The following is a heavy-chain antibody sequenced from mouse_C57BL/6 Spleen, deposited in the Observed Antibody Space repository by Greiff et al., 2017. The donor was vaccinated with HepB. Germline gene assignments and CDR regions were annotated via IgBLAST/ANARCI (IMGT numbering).Heavy chain of an antibody. CDR2: IHPNSGST. D-gene: IGHD1-1*01. Sequence: QVQLQQPGAELVKPGASVKLSCKASGYTFTSYWMHWVKQRPGQGLEWIGMIHPNSGSTNYNEKFKSKATLTVDKSSSTAYMQLSSLTSEDSAFYYCARSYSGSSPWYFDVWGTGTTVTVSS. CDR1: GYTFTSYW. CDR3: ARSYSGSSPWYFDV. J-gene: IGHJ1*03. V-gene: IGHV1-64*01.